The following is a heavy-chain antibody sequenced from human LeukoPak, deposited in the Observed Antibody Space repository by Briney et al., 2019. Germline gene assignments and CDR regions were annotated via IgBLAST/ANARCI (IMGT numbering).Heavy chain of an antibody. CDR1: GYTFTGSY. J-gene: IGHJ6*02. V-gene: IGHV1-2*02. CDR3: ARRGSGTYRSYRYDYYGMDV. Sequence: ASVKVSCNACGYTFTGSYMHWVRQAPGQGLEWMGWINPNSGGTNYAQKCQGRVTMTRHTSIRTAYLELSRLRSDHTAVYCCARRGSGTYRSYRYDYYGMDVWGQGTTVTVSS. CDR2: INPNSGGT. D-gene: IGHD3-10*01.